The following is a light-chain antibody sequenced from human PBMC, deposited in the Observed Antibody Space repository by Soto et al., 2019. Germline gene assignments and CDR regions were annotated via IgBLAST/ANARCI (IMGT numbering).Light chain of an antibody. CDR1: QSISSW. V-gene: IGKV1-5*01. CDR2: DAS. Sequence: DIQMTQPPSTLSASVGDRVTITCRASQSISSWLAWYQQKPGKAPKLLIYDASSLESGVPSRFSGSGSGTEFTLTISSLQPDDFATYYCQRDRTFGQGTKVDIK. J-gene: IGKJ1*01. CDR3: QRDRT.